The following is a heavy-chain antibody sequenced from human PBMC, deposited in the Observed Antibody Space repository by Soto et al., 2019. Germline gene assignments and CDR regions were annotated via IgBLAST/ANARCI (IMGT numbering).Heavy chain of an antibody. V-gene: IGHV1-69*02. Sequence: GASVKVSCKASGGTFSSYTISWVGQAPGQGLEWMGRIIPILGIANYAQKFQGRVTITADKSTSTAYMELSSLRSEYTAVYYCATGSRGWARTFDYWGQGTLVTVSS. D-gene: IGHD2-15*01. CDR3: ATGSRGWARTFDY. J-gene: IGHJ4*02. CDR1: GGTFSSYT. CDR2: IIPILGIA.